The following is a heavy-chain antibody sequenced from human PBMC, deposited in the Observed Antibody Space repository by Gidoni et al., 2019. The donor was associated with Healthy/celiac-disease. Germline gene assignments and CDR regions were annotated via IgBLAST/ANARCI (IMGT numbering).Heavy chain of an antibody. V-gene: IGHV1-69-2*01. CDR3: ATTYYDSSGYYYPGAFDI. CDR1: GYTFTDSY. CDR2: VDPEDGET. J-gene: IGHJ3*02. Sequence: EVKLVQSGAAVKTPGATVKISCMVSGYTFTDSYRHWGQQGPGKGLEWMGLVDPEDGETIYAEKFQGRVTITADTSTDTADMEMSSLRSEDTAVYYCATTYYDSSGYYYPGAFDIWGQGTMVTVSS. D-gene: IGHD3-22*01.